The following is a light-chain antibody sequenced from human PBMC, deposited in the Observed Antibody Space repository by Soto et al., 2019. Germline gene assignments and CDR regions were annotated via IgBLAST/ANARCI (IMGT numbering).Light chain of an antibody. CDR3: NSYAGNNNYV. CDR1: SSDVGGYEH. V-gene: IGLV2-8*01. Sequence: QSVLTQPPSASGSPGQSVTISCTGSSSDVGGYEHVAWYQQYSGQAPKLLIYEVSKRPSGVPDRFSGSKTGDTASLTVSGLQAADEADYYCNSYAGNNNYVFGTGTNVTV. CDR2: EVS. J-gene: IGLJ1*01.